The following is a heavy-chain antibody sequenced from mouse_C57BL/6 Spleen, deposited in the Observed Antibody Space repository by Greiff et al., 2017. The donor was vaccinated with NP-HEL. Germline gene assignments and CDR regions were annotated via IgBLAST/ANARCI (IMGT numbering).Heavy chain of an antibody. J-gene: IGHJ4*01. D-gene: IGHD2-2*01. CDR2: INPNNGGT. CDR1: GYTFTDYN. CDR3: AIYGYDGRNAMDY. V-gene: IGHV1-22*01. Sequence: VHVKQSGPELVKPGASVKMSCKASGYTFTDYNMHWVKQSHGKSLEWIGYINPNNGGTSYNQKFKGKATLTVNKSSSTAYMELRSLTSEDSAVYYCAIYGYDGRNAMDYWGQGTSVTVSS.